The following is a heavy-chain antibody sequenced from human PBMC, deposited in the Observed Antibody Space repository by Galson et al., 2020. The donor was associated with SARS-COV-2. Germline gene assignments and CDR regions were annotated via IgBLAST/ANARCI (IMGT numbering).Heavy chain of an antibody. CDR3: ARDRGGYGMDV. Sequence: ETSETLSLTCAVYGGSFSGYYWSWIRQPPGKGLEWIGEINHSGSTNYNPSLKSRVTISVDTSKNQFSLKLSSVTAADTAVYYCARDRGGYGMDVGGQGTTVTVSS. J-gene: IGHJ6*02. V-gene: IGHV4-34*01. CDR2: INHSGST. D-gene: IGHD3-16*01. CDR1: GGSFSGYY.